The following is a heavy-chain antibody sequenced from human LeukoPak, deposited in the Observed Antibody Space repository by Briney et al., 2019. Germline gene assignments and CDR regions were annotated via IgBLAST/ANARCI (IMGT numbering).Heavy chain of an antibody. J-gene: IGHJ3*02. CDR1: GGTFSSYA. D-gene: IGHD5-24*01. CDR3: ARAAGCRDGYNCAFDI. Sequence: ASVKVSCXASGGTFSSYAISWVRQAPGQGLEWMGGIIPIFGTANYAQKFQGRVTITADESTSTAYMELSSLRSEDTAVYYCARAAGCRDGYNCAFDIWGQGTMVTVSS. CDR2: IIPIFGTA. V-gene: IGHV1-69*13.